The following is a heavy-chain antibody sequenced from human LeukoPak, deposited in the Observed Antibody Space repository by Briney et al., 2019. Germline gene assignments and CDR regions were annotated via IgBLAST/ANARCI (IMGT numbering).Heavy chain of an antibody. CDR3: ARDWSLCSGNNRFYYFDN. CDR1: GETVSSDNAA. J-gene: IGHJ4*02. CDR2: TYYRSKWFN. Sequence: SQTLSLTCAIAGETVSSDNAAWNWIRQSPSRGLEWLGRTYYRSKWFNDYAGSMRGRININADTSKNQFSLQLNSVTPEDSAVYFCARDWSLCSGNNRFYYFDNWGQGTLVTVSS. D-gene: IGHD1-14*01. V-gene: IGHV6-1*01.